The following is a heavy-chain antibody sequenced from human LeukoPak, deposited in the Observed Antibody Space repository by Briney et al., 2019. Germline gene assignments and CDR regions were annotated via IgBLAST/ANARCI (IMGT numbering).Heavy chain of an antibody. J-gene: IGHJ5*02. V-gene: IGHV3-30*18. CDR3: AKDPYRVIVATGNYLDP. CDR1: GFTFSNYG. Sequence: GGPLRLSCATPGFTFSNYGMHWVRQAPGKGLEWGAVISNDGSNIQYADSAKGRFTISRDNSKNTVYLQMNSLRSEDTAVYYCAKDPYRVIVATGNYLDPWGQGTLVTVSS. CDR2: ISNDGSNI. D-gene: IGHD2-21*01.